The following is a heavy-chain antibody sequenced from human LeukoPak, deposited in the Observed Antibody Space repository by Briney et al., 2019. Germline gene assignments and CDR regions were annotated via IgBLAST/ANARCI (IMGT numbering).Heavy chain of an antibody. CDR3: ARHLSGVTGYTYGRGIDY. V-gene: IGHV3-7*01. CDR2: IKKDGSEK. CDR1: GFTFSNYG. D-gene: IGHD5-18*01. Sequence: GGTLRLFCAASGFTFSNYGMNWVRQAPGKGLEWVANIKKDGSEKYYVDSVKGRFTISRDNAKTSLYLHMNSLRAEDTAVYYCARHLSGVTGYTYGRGIDYWGQGTLVTVSS. J-gene: IGHJ4*02.